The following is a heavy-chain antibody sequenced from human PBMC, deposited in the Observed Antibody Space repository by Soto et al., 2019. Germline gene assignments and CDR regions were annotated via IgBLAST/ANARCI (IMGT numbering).Heavy chain of an antibody. CDR1: GYTFTSYG. CDR2: ISAYNGNT. V-gene: IGHV1-18*01. Sequence: QVQLVQSGAEVKKPGASVKVSCKASGYTFTSYGISWVRQAPGQGLEGMGWISAYNGNTNYAQKLQGRVTMTTDTSTSTAYMELRSLRSDDTAVYYCARRHYDFWSGRLTVNWFDPWGQGTLVTVSS. CDR3: ARRHYDFWSGRLTVNWFDP. D-gene: IGHD3-3*01. J-gene: IGHJ5*02.